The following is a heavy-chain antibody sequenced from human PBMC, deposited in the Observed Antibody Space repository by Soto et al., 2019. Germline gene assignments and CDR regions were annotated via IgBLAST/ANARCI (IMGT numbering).Heavy chain of an antibody. D-gene: IGHD3-10*01. CDR1: GGSISSGGNY. J-gene: IGHJ6*02. V-gene: IGHV4-31*02. CDR3: ARARMVRGVIYYYGMDV. Sequence: SETLSLTCTVSGGSISSGGNYWSWIRQHPGKGLEWIGYIYHSGSTYYNPSLKSRVTISVDTSKNQFSLKLNSVTAADTAVYYCARARMVRGVIYYYGMDVWGQGTTVTVSS. CDR2: IYHSGST.